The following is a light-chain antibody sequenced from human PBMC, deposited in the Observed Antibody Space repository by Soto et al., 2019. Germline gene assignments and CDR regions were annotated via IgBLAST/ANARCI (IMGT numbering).Light chain of an antibody. CDR1: QSVRDN. CDR2: GAS. J-gene: IGKJ2*01. Sequence: EIVMTHSPATLSVSPGERATLSCRASQSVRDNLAWYQQNPGQAPRLLIYGASTRATGIPARFSGSGSVTEFTLTINSLQSEDFALYFCQQSNNWPYTFGQGTTLEIK. V-gene: IGKV3-15*01. CDR3: QQSNNWPYT.